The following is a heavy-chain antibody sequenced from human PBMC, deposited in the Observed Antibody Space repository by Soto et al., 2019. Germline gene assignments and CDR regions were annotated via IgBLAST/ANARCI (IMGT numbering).Heavy chain of an antibody. V-gene: IGHV1-69*13. CDR2: IIPIFGTA. J-gene: IGHJ3*02. CDR1: GGTFSSYA. Sequence: SVKVSCKASGGTFSSYAISWVRQAPGQGLEWMGGIIPIFGTANYAQKFQGRVTITADESTSTAYMELSSLRSEDTAVYYCAREVRGYSYGPNDAFDIWGQGTMVTVSS. D-gene: IGHD5-18*01. CDR3: AREVRGYSYGPNDAFDI.